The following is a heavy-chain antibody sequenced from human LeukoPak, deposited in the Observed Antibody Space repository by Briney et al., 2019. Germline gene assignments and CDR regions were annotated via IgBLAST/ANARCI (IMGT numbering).Heavy chain of an antibody. CDR3: ARQKRSTLEWLFPGRGYFDY. CDR1: GYSFTSYW. J-gene: IGHJ4*02. D-gene: IGHD3-3*01. Sequence: PGESLKISCKGSGYSFTSYWIGWVRQMPGKGLEWMGIIYPGDSDTRYSPSFQGQVTISADKSISTAYLQWSSLKASDTAMYYCARQKRSTLEWLFPGRGYFDYWGQGTLVTVSS. CDR2: IYPGDSDT. V-gene: IGHV5-51*01.